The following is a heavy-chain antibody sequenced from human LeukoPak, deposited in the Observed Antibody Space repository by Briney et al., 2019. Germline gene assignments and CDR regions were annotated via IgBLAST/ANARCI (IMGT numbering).Heavy chain of an antibody. CDR1: GFTFSNSA. D-gene: IGHD3-3*01. CDR3: ATDRGWRTSGYYLYYFEY. V-gene: IGHV3-7*01. J-gene: IGHJ4*02. CDR2: IKHDGSEK. Sequence: PGGSLRLSCAASGFTFSNSAMSWVRQAPGKGLEWVASIKHDGSEKYYVDSVRGRFTISRDNTMNSLYLQMSSLRAEDTAVYYCATDRGWRTSGYYLYYFEYWGQGTLAAYSS.